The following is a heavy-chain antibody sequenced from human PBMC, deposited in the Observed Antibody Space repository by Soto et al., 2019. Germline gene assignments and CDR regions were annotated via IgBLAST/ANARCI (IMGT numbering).Heavy chain of an antibody. Sequence: SQTLSLTCAISVDSVSSNTAAWNWIRQSPSRGLEWLGRTYYKSKWYNDYAVSVKSRITINPDTSKNQFSLQLNSVTPEDTAVYFCARDPGSWFDPWGQGTLVTVSS. CDR1: VDSVSSNTAA. J-gene: IGHJ5*02. CDR3: ARDPGSWFDP. V-gene: IGHV6-1*01. CDR2: TYYKSKWYN.